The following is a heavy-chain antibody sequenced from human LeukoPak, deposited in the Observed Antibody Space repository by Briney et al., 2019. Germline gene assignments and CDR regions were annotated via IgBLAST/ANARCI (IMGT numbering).Heavy chain of an antibody. CDR3: ARQARGYSYGYIDY. Sequence: SETLSLTCAVYGGSFSGYYWSWIRQPPGKGLEWIGEINHSGSTNYNPSLKSRVTISVDTSKNQFSLKLSSVTAADTAVYYCARQARGYSYGYIDYWGQGTLATVSS. D-gene: IGHD5-18*01. CDR2: INHSGST. CDR1: GGSFSGYY. V-gene: IGHV4-34*01. J-gene: IGHJ4*02.